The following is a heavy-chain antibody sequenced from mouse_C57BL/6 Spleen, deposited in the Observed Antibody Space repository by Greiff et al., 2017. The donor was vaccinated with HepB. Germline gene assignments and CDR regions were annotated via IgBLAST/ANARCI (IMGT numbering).Heavy chain of an antibody. D-gene: IGHD1-1*01. CDR1: GYTFTSYG. V-gene: IGHV1-81*01. Sequence: VQLQQSGAELARPGASVKLSCKASGYTFTSYGISWVKQRTGQGLEWIGEIYPRSGNTYYNEKFKGKATLTADKSSSTAYMELRSLTAEDSAVYFCARSELRCYWYFDVWGTGTTVTVSS. CDR3: ARSELRCYWYFDV. CDR2: IYPRSGNT. J-gene: IGHJ1*03.